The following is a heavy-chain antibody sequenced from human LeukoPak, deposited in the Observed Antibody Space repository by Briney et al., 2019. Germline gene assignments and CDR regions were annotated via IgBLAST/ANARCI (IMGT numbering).Heavy chain of an antibody. CDR1: GGSISSSSYY. CDR3: ASSSGVLEYFQH. J-gene: IGHJ1*01. V-gene: IGHV4-39*01. D-gene: IGHD2-8*01. CDR2: IYYSGST. Sequence: SETLSLTCTVSGGSISSSSYYWGWIRQPPGKGLEWIGSIYYSGSTYHNPSLKSPITISVDTSKNQFSLKLSSVTAADTAVYYCASSSGVLEYFQHWGQGTLVAVSS.